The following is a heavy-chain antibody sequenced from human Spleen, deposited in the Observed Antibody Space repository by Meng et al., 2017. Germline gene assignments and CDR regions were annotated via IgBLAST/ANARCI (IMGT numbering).Heavy chain of an antibody. D-gene: IGHD3-10*01. CDR2: IYYSGST. CDR1: GGSLSSSSYY. V-gene: IGHV4-39*07. CDR3: ARDEVREYYFDY. Sequence: SETLSLTCTVSGGSLSSSSYYWGWIRQPPGKGLEWIGSIYYSGSTDYNPSLKSRVTISVDTSKNQFSLKLSSVTAADTAVYYCARDEVREYYFDYWGQGTLVTVSS. J-gene: IGHJ4*02.